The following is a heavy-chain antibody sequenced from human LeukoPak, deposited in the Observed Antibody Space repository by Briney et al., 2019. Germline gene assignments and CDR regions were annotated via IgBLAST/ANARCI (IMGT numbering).Heavy chain of an antibody. J-gene: IGHJ4*02. CDR2: IYYSGST. V-gene: IGHV4-31*03. CDR1: GGSISSGGYY. Sequence: SETLSLTCTVSGGSISSGGYYWSWIRQHPGKGLEWIGYIYYSGSTYYNPSLKSRVTISVDTSKNQFSLKLSSVTAADTAVYYCWSKLDKYSSFGDWGQGTLVTVFS. CDR3: WSKLDKYSSFGD. D-gene: IGHD6-6*01.